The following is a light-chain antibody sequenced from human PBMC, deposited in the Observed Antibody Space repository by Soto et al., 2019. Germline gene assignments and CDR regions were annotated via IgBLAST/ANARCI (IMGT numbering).Light chain of an antibody. CDR1: SSDVGAYNY. Sequence: VLAQPASVSGSPGQSVAISCTGTSSDVGAYNYISWYQQHPGKAPKLLLSEVSNRPSGVSDRFSGSKSGNTASLTISGLQAEDEADYYCSSLTTSFTYVFGTGTKVTVL. J-gene: IGLJ1*01. CDR2: EVS. CDR3: SSLTTSFTYV. V-gene: IGLV2-14*01.